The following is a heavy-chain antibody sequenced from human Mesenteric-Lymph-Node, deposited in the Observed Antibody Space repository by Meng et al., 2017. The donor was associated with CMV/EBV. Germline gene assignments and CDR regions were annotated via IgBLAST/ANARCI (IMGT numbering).Heavy chain of an antibody. D-gene: IGHD2/OR15-2a*01. J-gene: IGHJ4*02. CDR2: IYGTGIT. V-gene: IGHV4-61*08. CDR1: GVSVTSGAYH. CDR3: AKSRSSTPGIVDD. Sequence: VQLQESGPGLVKPSETLSLPCIVSGVSVTSGAYHWSWIRQSPGKGLEWIGYIYGTGITIYNPSLKSRVTILLETSKNQFSLKLNSVTTADTAVYYCAKSRSSTPGIVDDWGQGTLVTVSS.